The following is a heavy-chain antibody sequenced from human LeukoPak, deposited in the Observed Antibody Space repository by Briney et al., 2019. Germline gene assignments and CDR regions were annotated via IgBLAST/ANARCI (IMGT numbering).Heavy chain of an antibody. CDR2: IYPGDSDT. CDR3: ARPGKGYCSGGSCYSLARIDY. Sequence: GESLKISCKGSGYSFTSYWIGGVRQMPGKGLEGRGIIYPGDSDTRYSPSFQGQVTISADKSISTADLQWSSLKASDTAMYYCARPGKGYCSGGSCYSLARIDYWGQGTLVTVSS. J-gene: IGHJ4*02. CDR1: GYSFTSYW. V-gene: IGHV5-51*01. D-gene: IGHD2-15*01.